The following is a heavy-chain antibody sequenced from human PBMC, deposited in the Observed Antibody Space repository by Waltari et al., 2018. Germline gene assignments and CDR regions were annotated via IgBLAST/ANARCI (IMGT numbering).Heavy chain of an antibody. D-gene: IGHD3-22*01. CDR3: ATLYYYDNRGFDY. V-gene: IGHV3-15*01. J-gene: IGHJ4*02. Sequence: EVQLVESGGGLVKPGGSLRLSCAASGFKFSDAWMSWVRQAPGKGMGWAGRIKSKTDGGTTDYAAPVKGRFIISRDDSKNTLYLQMNSLKTEDTAVYYCATLYYYDNRGFDYWGQGTLVTVSS. CDR2: IKSKTDGGTT. CDR1: GFKFSDAW.